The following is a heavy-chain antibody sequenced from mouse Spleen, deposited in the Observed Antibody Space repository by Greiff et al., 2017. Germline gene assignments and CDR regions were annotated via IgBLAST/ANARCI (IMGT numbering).Heavy chain of an antibody. D-gene: IGHD1-1*01. CDR3: AYYGSPYWYFDV. Sequence: VQLQQSGPGLVKPSQSLSLTCSVTGYSITSGYYWNWIRQFPGNKLEWMGYISYDGSNNYNPSLKNRISITRDTSKNQFFLKLNSVTTEDTATYYCAYYGSPYWYFDVWGAGTTVTVSS. V-gene: IGHV3-6*01. J-gene: IGHJ1*01. CDR1: GYSITSGYY. CDR2: ISYDGSN.